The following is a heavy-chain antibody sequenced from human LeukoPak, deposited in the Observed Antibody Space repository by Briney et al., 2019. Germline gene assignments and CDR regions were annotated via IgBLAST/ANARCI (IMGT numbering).Heavy chain of an antibody. CDR3: AKSSGDSYFDY. Sequence: PGGSLRLSCAASGFTFDDYAMHWVRQAPGKGLEWVSRISWNSGSIGYADSVKGRFTISRDNAKNSLYLQMNSLRAEDTAVYYCAKSSGDSYFDYWGQGTLVTVSS. D-gene: IGHD3-10*01. V-gene: IGHV3-9*01. CDR1: GFTFDDYA. CDR2: ISWNSGSI. J-gene: IGHJ4*02.